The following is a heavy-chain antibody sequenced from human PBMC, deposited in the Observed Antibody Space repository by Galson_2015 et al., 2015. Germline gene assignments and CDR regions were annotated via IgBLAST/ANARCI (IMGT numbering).Heavy chain of an antibody. V-gene: IGHV3-33*01. Sequence: SLRLSCAASGFTFSSYGMHWVRQAPGKGLEWVAVIWYGGSNKYYADSVKGRFTISRDNSKNTLYLQMNSLRAEDTAVYYCARYHPAGYGDYVDAFDIWGQGTMVTVSS. CDR1: GFTFSSYG. CDR3: ARYHPAGYGDYVDAFDI. D-gene: IGHD4-17*01. J-gene: IGHJ3*02. CDR2: IWYGGSNK.